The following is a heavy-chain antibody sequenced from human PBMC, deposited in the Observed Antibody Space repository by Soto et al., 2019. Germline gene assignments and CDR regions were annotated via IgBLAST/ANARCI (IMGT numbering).Heavy chain of an antibody. Sequence: ASVKVSCKASGYTFTGYYMHWVRQAPGQGLEWMGWINPNSGGTNYAQKFQGWVTMTRDTSISTAYMELSRLRSDDTAVYYCATDPHSSSWYGMDVWGQGTTVTVSS. V-gene: IGHV1-2*04. CDR3: ATDPHSSSWYGMDV. J-gene: IGHJ6*02. CDR1: GYTFTGYY. CDR2: INPNSGGT. D-gene: IGHD6-13*01.